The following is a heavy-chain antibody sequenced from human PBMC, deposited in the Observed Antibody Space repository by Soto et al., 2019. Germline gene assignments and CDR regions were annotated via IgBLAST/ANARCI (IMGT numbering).Heavy chain of an antibody. CDR1: GGSFSGYY. J-gene: IGHJ6*02. CDR2: INHSGST. Sequence: SETLSLTCAVYGGSFSGYYWSWIRQPPGKGLEWIGEINHSGSTNYNPSLKSRVTISVDTSKNQFSLKLSSVTAADTAVYYCARGWGYNWNYGSLREYYYYYGMDVWGQGTTVTVSS. V-gene: IGHV4-34*01. CDR3: ARGWGYNWNYGSLREYYYYYGMDV. D-gene: IGHD1-7*01.